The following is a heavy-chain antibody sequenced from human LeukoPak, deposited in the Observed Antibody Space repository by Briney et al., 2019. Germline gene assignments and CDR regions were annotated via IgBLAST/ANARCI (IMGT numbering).Heavy chain of an antibody. CDR3: AKGSSRPPNAFDI. J-gene: IGHJ3*02. D-gene: IGHD6-6*01. CDR1: GFTFSDYY. CDR2: IRQDGSEK. Sequence: PGGSLRLSCAASGFTFSDYYMSWIRQAPGKGLEWVASIRQDGSEKHYVDSVEGRFTISRDNAKNSLHLQMNSLRAEDTAVYYCAKGSSRPPNAFDIWGQGTLVTVSS. V-gene: IGHV3-7*01.